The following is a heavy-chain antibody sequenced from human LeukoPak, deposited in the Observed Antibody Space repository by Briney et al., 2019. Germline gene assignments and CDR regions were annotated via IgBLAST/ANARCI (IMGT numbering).Heavy chain of an antibody. Sequence: PGGSLRLSCAASGFPFGSYTMSWVRQAPGKGLEWVSTISGSGSNTYYADSVKGRFTISRDNSKNTLYLQANSQRAEDTAVYYCAKRIATAGIQYFLHWGQGALVTVSS. J-gene: IGHJ1*01. CDR1: GFPFGSYT. CDR2: ISGSGSNT. CDR3: AKRIATAGIQYFLH. V-gene: IGHV3-23*01. D-gene: IGHD6-13*01.